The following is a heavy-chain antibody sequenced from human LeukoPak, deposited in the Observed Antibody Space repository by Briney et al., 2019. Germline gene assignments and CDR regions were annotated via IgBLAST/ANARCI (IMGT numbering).Heavy chain of an antibody. J-gene: IGHJ6*02. D-gene: IGHD3-9*01. CDR3: ARADILTGYQGVGYYYGMDV. V-gene: IGHV3-7*01. CDR2: IKQDGSEK. Sequence: GGSLRLSCAASGFTFSSYWMSWVRQAPGKGLEWVANIKQDGSEKYYVDSVKGRFTISRDNAKNSLYLQMNSLRAEDTAVYYCARADILTGYQGVGYYYGMDVWGQGTTVTVSS. CDR1: GFTFSSYW.